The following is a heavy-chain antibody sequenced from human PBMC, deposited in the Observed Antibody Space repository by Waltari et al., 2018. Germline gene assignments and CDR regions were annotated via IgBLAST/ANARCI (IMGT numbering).Heavy chain of an antibody. J-gene: IGHJ4*02. Sequence: EVQLVESGGGLVQPGGSLRLSCAASGFTFSSYAMRWVRQAPGKGLEWVSVIYSGGDTYYADSVKGRFTISRDNSKNTLYLQMNSLRAEDTAVYFCAKEKRISYYDSSGQFDYWGQGTLVTVSS. D-gene: IGHD3-22*01. V-gene: IGHV3-23*03. CDR1: GFTFSSYA. CDR3: AKEKRISYYDSSGQFDY. CDR2: IYSGGDT.